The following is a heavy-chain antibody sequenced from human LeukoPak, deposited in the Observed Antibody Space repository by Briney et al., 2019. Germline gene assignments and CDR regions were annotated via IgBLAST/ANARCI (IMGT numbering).Heavy chain of an antibody. J-gene: IGHJ4*02. V-gene: IGHV3-30*02. D-gene: IGHD3-22*01. CDR2: IRYDGSNK. CDR1: GFTFSSYV. CDR3: AKSDYYYDSSGYYYFDY. Sequence: GGSLRLSCAAFGFTFSSYVMHWVRQAPGKGLEGVAFIRYDGSNKYYAGFGKGRFTISSDNSKYTLYLQITSHKDEDTAVYNCAKSDYYYDSSGYYYFDYWGQGTRVTVSS.